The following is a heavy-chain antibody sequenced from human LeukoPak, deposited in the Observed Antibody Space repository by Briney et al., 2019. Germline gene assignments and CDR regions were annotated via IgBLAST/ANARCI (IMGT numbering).Heavy chain of an antibody. J-gene: IGHJ6*02. V-gene: IGHV1-2*06. CDR1: GYTFTGYY. CDR2: INPNSGGT. D-gene: IGHD3-3*01. CDR3: ARDQALRFLEWSPYGMDV. Sequence: ASVKVSCKASGYTFTGYYMHWVRQAPGQGLEWMGRINPNSGGTNYAQKFQGRVTMTRDTSISTAYMELSRLRSDDTAVYYCARDQALRFLEWSPYGMDVWGQGTTVTVS.